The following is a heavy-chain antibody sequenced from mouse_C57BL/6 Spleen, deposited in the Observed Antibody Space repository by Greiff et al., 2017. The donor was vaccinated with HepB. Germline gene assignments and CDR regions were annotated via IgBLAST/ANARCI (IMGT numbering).Heavy chain of an antibody. Sequence: VQLQQPGAELVKPGASVKMSCKASGYTFTSYWITWVKQRPGQGLEWIGDIYPGRGSTNYNEKFKSKATLTVDTSSSTAYMQLSSLTSEDSAVYYCARFGGYESYYFDYWGQGTTLTVSS. J-gene: IGHJ2*01. D-gene: IGHD2-2*01. CDR1: GYTFTSYW. CDR2: IYPGRGST. V-gene: IGHV1-55*01. CDR3: ARFGGYESYYFDY.